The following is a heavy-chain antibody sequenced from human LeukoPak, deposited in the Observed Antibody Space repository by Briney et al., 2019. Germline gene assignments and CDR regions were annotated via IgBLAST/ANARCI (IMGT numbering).Heavy chain of an antibody. J-gene: IGHJ6*02. CDR2: ISSSSSYI. V-gene: IGHV3-21*01. CDR3: ARDRRDPTYYYGSGSPGGMDV. CDR1: GVTFSSYS. Sequence: GGSLRLSCAASGVTFSSYSMNWVRQAPGKGLEWVSSISSSSSYIYYADSVKGRFTISRDNAKNSLYLQMNSLRAEDTAVYYCARDRRDPTYYYGSGSPGGMDVWGQGTTVTVSS. D-gene: IGHD3-10*01.